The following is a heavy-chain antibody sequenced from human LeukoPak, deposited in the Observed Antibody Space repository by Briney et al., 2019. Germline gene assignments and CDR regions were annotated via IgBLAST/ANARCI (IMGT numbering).Heavy chain of an antibody. CDR3: ARGRGVHDSHTYDYFDY. J-gene: IGHJ4*02. V-gene: IGHV1-46*01. Sequence: ASVKVPCKASGYTFTSYYIHWVRQAPGQGLEWMGIINPAGGSTTYAQKFQGSRLTLTRDTSTSTVYMELSSLRSEDTAVYYCARGRGVHDSHTYDYFDYWGQGSLVTVSS. D-gene: IGHD3-22*01. CDR2: INPAGGST. CDR1: GYTFTSYY.